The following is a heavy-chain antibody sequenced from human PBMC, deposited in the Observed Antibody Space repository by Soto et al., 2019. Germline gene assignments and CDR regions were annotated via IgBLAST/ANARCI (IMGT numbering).Heavy chain of an antibody. Sequence: LRLSCAASGFTFDSHEMSWVRQAPGKGLEWVSTISARGGSTYYAPSVKGRFTVSRDNSKNTLYLQMSSLRDEDTALYYCAKYCVSTSCYARHFDSWGQGTLVTVSS. CDR3: AKYCVSTSCYARHFDS. CDR1: GFTFDSHE. CDR2: ISARGGST. J-gene: IGHJ4*02. V-gene: IGHV3-23*01. D-gene: IGHD2-2*01.